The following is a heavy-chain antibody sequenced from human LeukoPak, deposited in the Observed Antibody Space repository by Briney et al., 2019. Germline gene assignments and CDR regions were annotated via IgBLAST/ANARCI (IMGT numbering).Heavy chain of an antibody. Sequence: SETLSLTCTVSGYSSRSGFYWGWIRQPPGKGLEWIGNIYHSGITYYTPSLKIRVTISVDTSKNQFYLKLSSVTAADTAVYYCARAVGSFDWLPLFDFWGQGALVTVSS. D-gene: IGHD3-9*01. CDR3: ARAVGSFDWLPLFDF. CDR2: IYHSGIT. V-gene: IGHV4-38-2*02. J-gene: IGHJ4*02. CDR1: GYSSRSGFY.